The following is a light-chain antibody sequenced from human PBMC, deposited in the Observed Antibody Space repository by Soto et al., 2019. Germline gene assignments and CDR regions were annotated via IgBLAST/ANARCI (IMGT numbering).Light chain of an antibody. CDR1: QSVSSY. Sequence: EIVLTQSPATLCSSPGERHTLSCRASQSVSSYLAWYQQKPGQAPRLLIYDASNRATGIPARFSGSGSGTDFTLTISSLEPEDFAVYYCQQRSNWPPRITVGQGKRLEIK. V-gene: IGKV3-11*01. CDR2: DAS. J-gene: IGKJ5*01. CDR3: QQRSNWPPRIT.